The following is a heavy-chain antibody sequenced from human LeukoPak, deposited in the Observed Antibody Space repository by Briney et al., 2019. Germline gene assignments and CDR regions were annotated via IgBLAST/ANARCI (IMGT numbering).Heavy chain of an antibody. CDR2: VYYSGST. CDR1: VGSINSSSHY. CDR3: ARQTITTSDY. Sequence: PSETLSLTSTVSVGSINSSSHYWGWTRQSPGKGLEWIGSVYYSGSTYYNPSLKIRVTISVDTSKNQCSLKLSSVTAADTSVYYCARQTITTSDYWGQGTLVIVPS. J-gene: IGHJ4*02. V-gene: IGHV4-39*01. D-gene: IGHD5-12*01.